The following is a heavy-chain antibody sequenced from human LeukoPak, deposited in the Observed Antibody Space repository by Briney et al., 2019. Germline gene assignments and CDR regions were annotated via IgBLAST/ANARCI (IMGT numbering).Heavy chain of an antibody. V-gene: IGHV7-4-1*02. Sequence: ASAKDSCKPPGYTFTSYTMNCVRHSPGQSLEWMGWIKTIIGNRTYAQGFTGRFVFSLDTSVSTEYLQISSLKAEDTAVYYCARGLRGYYYDSSGYPIWFDPWGQGTLVTVSS. CDR2: IKTIIGNR. D-gene: IGHD3-22*01. CDR3: ARGLRGYYYDSSGYPIWFDP. J-gene: IGHJ5*02. CDR1: GYTFTSYT.